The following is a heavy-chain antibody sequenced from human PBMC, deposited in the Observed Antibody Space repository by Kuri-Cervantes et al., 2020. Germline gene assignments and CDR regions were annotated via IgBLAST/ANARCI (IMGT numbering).Heavy chain of an antibody. V-gene: IGHV1-69*06. Sequence: SVKVSCKASGYTFTYRYLHWVRQAPGQALEWMGGIIPIFGTANYAQKFQGRVTITADKSTSTAYMELSSLRSDDTAVYYCARDVEQQPQKGGWFDPWGQGTLVTVSS. CDR3: ARDVEQQPQKGGWFDP. CDR1: GYTFTYRY. D-gene: IGHD6-13*01. CDR2: IIPIFGTA. J-gene: IGHJ5*02.